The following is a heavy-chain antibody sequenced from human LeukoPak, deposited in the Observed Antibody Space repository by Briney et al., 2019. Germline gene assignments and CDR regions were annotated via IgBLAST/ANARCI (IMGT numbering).Heavy chain of an antibody. CDR1: GFTFSSYG. J-gene: IGHJ4*02. CDR2: IRYDGSNK. V-gene: IGHV3-30*02. Sequence: PGGSLRLSCAASGFTFSSYGMHWVRQAPGKGLEWVAFIRYDGSNKYYADSVKGRFTISRDNSKNTLYLQMNSLRAEDTAVYHCAKDRGRTGSTGGFDYWGQGTLVTVS. CDR3: AKDRGRTGSTGGFDY. D-gene: IGHD1-7*01.